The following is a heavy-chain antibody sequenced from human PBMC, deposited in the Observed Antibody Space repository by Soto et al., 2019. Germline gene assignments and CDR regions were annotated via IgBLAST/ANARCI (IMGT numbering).Heavy chain of an antibody. D-gene: IGHD2-21*02. V-gene: IGHV1-69*13. CDR1: GGTFSSYA. Sequence: SVKVSCKASGGTFSSYAISWVRQAPGQGLEWMGGIIPIFGTANYAQKFQGRVTITADESTSTAYMELSSLRSEDTAVYYCAVVVTLDAFDIWGQGTTVPASS. J-gene: IGHJ3*02. CDR3: AVVVTLDAFDI. CDR2: IIPIFGTA.